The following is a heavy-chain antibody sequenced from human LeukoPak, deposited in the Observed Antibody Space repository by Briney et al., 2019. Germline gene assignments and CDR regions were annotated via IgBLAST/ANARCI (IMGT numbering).Heavy chain of an antibody. J-gene: IGHJ6*03. CDR3: ARDRRAAGDYYYYYMDV. CDR1: GFTFSRYC. D-gene: IGHD1-1*01. V-gene: IGHV3-7*01. CDR2: IKQDGSEK. Sequence: PGGSLRLSCAASGFTFSRYCMSWIRQAPGKGLEWVANIKQDGSEKYYVDSVKGRFTNSRDNAKNSLYLQMNSLRAEDTAVYYCARDRRAAGDYYYYYMDVWGKGTTVTVSS.